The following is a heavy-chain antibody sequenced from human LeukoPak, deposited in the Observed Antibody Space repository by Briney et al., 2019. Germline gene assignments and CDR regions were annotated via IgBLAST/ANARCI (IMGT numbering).Heavy chain of an antibody. J-gene: IGHJ4*02. CDR1: GFTFSSYA. V-gene: IGHV3-30-3*01. CDR2: MSYDGSNK. Sequence: GGSLRLSCAASGFTFSSYAMHWVRQAPGKGLEWVAVMSYDGSNKYCADSVRGRFTISRDNSKNTLYLQMNSLIAEDTAVYYCARDPTSVVTSPDYWGQGTLVTVSS. CDR3: ARDPTSVVTSPDY. D-gene: IGHD3-22*01.